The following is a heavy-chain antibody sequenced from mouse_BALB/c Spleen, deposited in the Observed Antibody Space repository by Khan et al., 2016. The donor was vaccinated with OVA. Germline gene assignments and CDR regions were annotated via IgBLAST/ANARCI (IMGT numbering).Heavy chain of an antibody. Sequence: QLEESGPGLVKPSQSLSLTCTVTGYSITSDYAWNWIRQFPGNKLEWLGYINYSGSTGYNPSLKSRISITRDTSKNQFFLRLISVTTEDTSTYVCAAGLAVWYFDVWGAGTTVTVSS. D-gene: IGHD3-3*01. V-gene: IGHV3-2*02. CDR2: INYSGST. J-gene: IGHJ1*01. CDR3: AAGLAVWYFDV. CDR1: GYSITSDYA.